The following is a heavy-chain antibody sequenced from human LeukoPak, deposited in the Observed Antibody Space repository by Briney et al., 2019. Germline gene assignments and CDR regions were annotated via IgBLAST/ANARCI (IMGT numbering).Heavy chain of an antibody. J-gene: IGHJ4*02. V-gene: IGHV4-39*01. CDR1: GGSISTTNYY. D-gene: IGHD2-15*01. Sequence: SETLSLTCTVSGGSISTTNYYWGWIRQPPGRDLEWIGSIYSSGNTYYNPSLESRVTISVDTSKNQLSLKLTSATAADTSVYYCARVRKVYCSGGSCYQYYFDYWGQGTLVTVSS. CDR3: ARVRKVYCSGGSCYQYYFDY. CDR2: IYSSGNT.